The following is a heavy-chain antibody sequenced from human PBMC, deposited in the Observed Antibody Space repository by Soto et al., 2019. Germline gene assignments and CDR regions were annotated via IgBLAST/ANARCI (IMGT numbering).Heavy chain of an antibody. D-gene: IGHD3-16*01. Sequence: QVHLVQSGAEVKKPGASVKVSCKVSEYTLTELSMHWVRQAPGKGLEWMGYLNPEDGKRIYAQKFQDRVTMTENTCTDTAYMELSSLRSDSTAVYYCATGLRIMMLRRRITNPRALGNWGQGTLVSVSA. V-gene: IGHV1-24*01. CDR3: ATGLRIMMLRRRITNPRALGN. CDR1: EYTLTELS. J-gene: IGHJ4*02. CDR2: LNPEDGKR.